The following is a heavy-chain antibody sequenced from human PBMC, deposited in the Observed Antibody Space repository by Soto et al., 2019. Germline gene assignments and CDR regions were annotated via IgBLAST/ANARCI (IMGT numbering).Heavy chain of an antibody. V-gene: IGHV1-18*01. CDR1: GYTFTSYG. CDR2: ISAYNGNT. Sequence: ASVKVSCKASGYTFTSYGISWVRQAPGQGLEWMGWISAYNGNTNYAQKLQGRVTMTTDTSTSTAYMELRSLRSDDTAVYYCASVDWVVESLRKYYDFWSRYSTPKPFDYWGQGTLVTVSS. CDR3: ASVDWVVESLRKYYDFWSRYSTPKPFDY. J-gene: IGHJ4*02. D-gene: IGHD3-3*01.